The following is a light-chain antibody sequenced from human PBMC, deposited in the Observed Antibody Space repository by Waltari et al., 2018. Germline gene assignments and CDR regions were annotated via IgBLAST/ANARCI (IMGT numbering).Light chain of an antibody. CDR1: VLAKKY. CDR2: KGS. Sequence: SYELTQPSSVSVSPGQTATITCSGDVLAKKYGRWLQQKPGQAPVVGIYKGSERPSGIPERFSGSDSGATVTLTITGAQFEDEADYYCYSTADNNWVFGGGTKLTVL. J-gene: IGLJ3*02. CDR3: YSTADNNWV. V-gene: IGLV3-27*01.